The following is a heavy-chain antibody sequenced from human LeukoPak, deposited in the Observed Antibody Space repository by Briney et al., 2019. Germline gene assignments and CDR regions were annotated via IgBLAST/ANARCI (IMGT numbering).Heavy chain of an antibody. CDR1: GGTFTTYS. CDR2: ISPILGVN. D-gene: IGHD3-22*01. CDR3: AAVYDGAAGYFDL. Sequence: SVKVSCKASGGTFTTYSITWVRQAPGQGLEWMGRISPILGVNYYTQKFQGRVTISADKSMITAYMDLSSVTSEDTAVYYCAAVYDGAAGYFDLWGRGTLITVSS. J-gene: IGHJ2*01. V-gene: IGHV1-69*02.